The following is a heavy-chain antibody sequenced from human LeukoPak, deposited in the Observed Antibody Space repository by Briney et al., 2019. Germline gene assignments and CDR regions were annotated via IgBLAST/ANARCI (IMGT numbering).Heavy chain of an antibody. Sequence: PGGSLRLSCAASGFTFSSYAMSWVRQAPGKGLEWVSVIYSGGSTYYADSVKGRFTISRDNSKNTLYLQMNSLRAEDTAVYYCARFSGYYSWGQGTLVTVSS. CDR1: GFTFSSYA. V-gene: IGHV3-53*01. J-gene: IGHJ4*02. CDR2: IYSGGST. CDR3: ARFSGYYS. D-gene: IGHD3-22*01.